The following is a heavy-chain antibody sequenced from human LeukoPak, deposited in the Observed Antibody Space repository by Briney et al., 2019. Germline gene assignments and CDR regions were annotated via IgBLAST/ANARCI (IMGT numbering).Heavy chain of an antibody. D-gene: IGHD3-3*01. Sequence: ASVKVSCKVSGYTLTELSMHWVRQAPGKGLEWMGCFDPEDGETIYAQKFQGRVTMAEDTSTDTAYMELSSLRSEDTAVYYCAGWSGYYTQFDYYYGMDVWGQGTTVTVSS. CDR3: AGWSGYYTQFDYYYGMDV. CDR2: FDPEDGET. CDR1: GYTLTELS. V-gene: IGHV1-24*01. J-gene: IGHJ6*02.